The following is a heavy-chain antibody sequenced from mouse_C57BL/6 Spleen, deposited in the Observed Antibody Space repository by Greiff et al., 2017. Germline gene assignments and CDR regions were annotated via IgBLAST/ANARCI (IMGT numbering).Heavy chain of an antibody. V-gene: IGHV1-62-2*01. CDR3: ARHGWNIYYYGSSYPWFAY. CDR2: FYPGSGSI. D-gene: IGHD1-1*01. J-gene: IGHJ3*01. Sequence: QVQLKESGAELVKPGASVKLSCKASGYTFTEYTIHWVKQRSGQGLEWIGWFYPGSGSIKYNGNFKDKATLTADKSSSTVYMELSRLTSEDSAVYFCARHGWNIYYYGSSYPWFAYWGQGTLVTVSA. CDR1: GYTFTEYT.